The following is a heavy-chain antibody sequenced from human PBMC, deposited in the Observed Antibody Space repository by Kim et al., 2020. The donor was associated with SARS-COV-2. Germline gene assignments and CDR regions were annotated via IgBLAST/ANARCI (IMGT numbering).Heavy chain of an antibody. J-gene: IGHJ3*02. V-gene: IGHV3-43*01. CDR1: GFTFDDYT. CDR2: ISWDGGST. CDR3: AKLWAGDFKGNDAFDI. Sequence: GGSLRLSCAASGFTFDDYTMHWVRQAPGKGLEWVSLISWDGGSTYYADSVKGRFTISRDNSKNSLYLQMNSLRTEDTALYYCAKLWAGDFKGNDAFDIWGQGTMVTVSS. D-gene: IGHD7-27*01.